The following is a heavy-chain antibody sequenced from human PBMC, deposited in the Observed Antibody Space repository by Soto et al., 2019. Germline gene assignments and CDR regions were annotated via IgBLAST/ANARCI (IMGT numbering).Heavy chain of an antibody. D-gene: IGHD3-16*01. V-gene: IGHV4-34*01. J-gene: IGHJ4*02. Sequence: SETLSLTCAVSGGSFRGYFWSWIRQSPDKGLEWIGEINGSGSTYYNPSFKSRLTISVDTSKSQISLTLTSVTAADSAVYYCQGGDFWGQGTRVTVSS. CDR2: INGSGST. CDR3: QGGDF. CDR1: GGSFRGYF.